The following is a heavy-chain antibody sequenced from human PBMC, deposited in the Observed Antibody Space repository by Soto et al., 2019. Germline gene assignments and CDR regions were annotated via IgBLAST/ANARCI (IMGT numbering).Heavy chain of an antibody. CDR2: ISSDGSNK. Sequence: GGSMRLSCAASGFNFSNYGMHWVLQATGKGLEWVAVISSDGSNKYYADSVKGRFTISRDNSKNTLYLEMNSLRDEDTAVYYCAKDQVYYDILTGYPTDYWGQGTLVTVSS. V-gene: IGHV3-30*18. D-gene: IGHD3-9*01. J-gene: IGHJ4*02. CDR3: AKDQVYYDILTGYPTDY. CDR1: GFNFSNYG.